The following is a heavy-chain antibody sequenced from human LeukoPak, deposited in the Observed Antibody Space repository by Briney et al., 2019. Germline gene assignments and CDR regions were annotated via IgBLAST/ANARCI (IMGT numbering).Heavy chain of an antibody. V-gene: IGHV3-7*01. CDR2: IKQDGSEK. CDR1: GFTFSSNW. Sequence: GGSLRLSCAASGFTFSSNWMSWVRQAPGKGLEWVANIKQDGSEKYYVDSVKGRFTISRDNAKNSLYLQMNSLRAEDTAVYYCAREGAVTRGGSYYFDYWGQGTLVTVSS. D-gene: IGHD1-26*01. J-gene: IGHJ4*02. CDR3: AREGAVTRGGSYYFDY.